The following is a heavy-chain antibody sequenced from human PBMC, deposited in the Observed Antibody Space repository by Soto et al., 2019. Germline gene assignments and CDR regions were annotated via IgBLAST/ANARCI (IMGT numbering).Heavy chain of an antibody. J-gene: IGHJ3*02. CDR1: GFTFSNAW. CDR3: TTGAGYCSGGSCYSYAFDI. V-gene: IGHV3-15*01. CDR2: IKSKTDGGTT. D-gene: IGHD2-15*01. Sequence: GGSLRLSCAASGFTFSNAWMSWVRQAPGKGLEWVGRIKSKTDGGTTDYDAPVKGRFTISRDDSKNTMYLQMNSLKTEDTAVYYCTTGAGYCSGGSCYSYAFDIWGQGTMVTVSS.